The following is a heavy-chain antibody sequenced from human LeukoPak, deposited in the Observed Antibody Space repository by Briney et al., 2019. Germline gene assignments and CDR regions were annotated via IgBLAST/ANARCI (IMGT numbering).Heavy chain of an antibody. Sequence: PGGSLRLSCAASGFTFDDYAMHWVRQGPGKGLEWVSAISWNGGSTGYADSVKGRFTISRDNAKNSLYLQMNSLRAEDTAVYYCARDLIVVVVAEDYYGMDVWGKGTTVTVSS. J-gene: IGHJ6*04. CDR2: ISWNGGST. CDR3: ARDLIVVVVAEDYYGMDV. V-gene: IGHV3-9*01. D-gene: IGHD2-15*01. CDR1: GFTFDDYA.